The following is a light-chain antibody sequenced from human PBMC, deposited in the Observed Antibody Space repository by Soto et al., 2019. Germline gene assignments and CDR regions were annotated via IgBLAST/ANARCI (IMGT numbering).Light chain of an antibody. Sequence: QSVLTQPPSVSGSPGQSITVSCTGTTSDIGASNFVSWYQHLPGRAPKVIIFETTNRHSGVSDRFSGSKAGITPSLTISGLQADDEAEYVCISYKTDDTFVFGTGTKLTVL. CDR3: ISYKTDDTFV. J-gene: IGLJ1*01. CDR1: TSDIGASNF. V-gene: IGLV2-14*01. CDR2: ETT.